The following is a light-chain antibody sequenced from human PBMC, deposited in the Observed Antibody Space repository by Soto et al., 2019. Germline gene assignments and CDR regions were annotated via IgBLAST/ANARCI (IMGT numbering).Light chain of an antibody. J-gene: IGKJ1*01. Sequence: EVELTQSPATLSLSPGERANLSCRASQSVSSNLAWYQQKPGQSPRLLIYDASNRATGIPARFSGSGSGTDFTLTISSLEPEDFAVYYCQQRSAFGQGTKVDIK. CDR2: DAS. V-gene: IGKV3-11*01. CDR1: QSVSSN. CDR3: QQRSA.